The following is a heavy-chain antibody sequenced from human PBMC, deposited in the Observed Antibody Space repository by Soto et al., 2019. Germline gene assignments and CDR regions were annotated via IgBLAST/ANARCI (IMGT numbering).Heavy chain of an antibody. J-gene: IGHJ4*02. CDR3: GKDPYDSSGYYSVY. CDR2: ISGGGDIT. CDR1: GFTFSSYA. Sequence: EVQLVESGGGLVQPGGSLRLSCAASGFTFSSYAMTWVRLAPGKGLEWVSAISGGGDITYYADSVKGRFPISRDNSKNTLYLQMNSLRGEDTAVYYCGKDPYDSSGYYSVYWGQGTLVTVSS. V-gene: IGHV3-23*04. D-gene: IGHD3-22*01.